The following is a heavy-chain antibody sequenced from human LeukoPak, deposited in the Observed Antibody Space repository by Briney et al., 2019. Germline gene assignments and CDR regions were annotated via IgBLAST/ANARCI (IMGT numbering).Heavy chain of an antibody. CDR2: ISSSSSSI. D-gene: IGHD3-16*01. Sequence: KPGGSLRLSCAASGFTFSSYSMNWVRQAPGKGLEWVSSISSSSSSIYYADSVKGRFTISRDNAKNSLYLEMNSLRAEDTAVYFCASISGASWGDYWGQGTLVTVSS. CDR1: GFTFSSYS. CDR3: ASISGASWGDY. J-gene: IGHJ4*02. V-gene: IGHV3-21*01.